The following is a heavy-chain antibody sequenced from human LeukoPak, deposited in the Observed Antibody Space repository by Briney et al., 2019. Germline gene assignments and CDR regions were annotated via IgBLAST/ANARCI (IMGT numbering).Heavy chain of an antibody. Sequence: GGSLRLSCAASGFTFSSYWMSWVRQAPGKGLEWVANIKQDGSEKYYVDSVKGRFTISRDNAKNSLYLQMNSLRAEDTAVYYCVRDWWFGESWVFQRWGQGTLVTVSS. J-gene: IGHJ1*01. CDR1: GFTFSSYW. CDR2: IKQDGSEK. V-gene: IGHV3-7*01. CDR3: VRDWWFGESWVFQR. D-gene: IGHD3-10*01.